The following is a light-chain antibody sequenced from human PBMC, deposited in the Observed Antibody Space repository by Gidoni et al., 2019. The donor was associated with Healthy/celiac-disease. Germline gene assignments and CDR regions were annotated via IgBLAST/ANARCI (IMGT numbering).Light chain of an antibody. J-gene: IGKJ4*01. V-gene: IGKV1-39*01. CDR1: QSISSY. CDR3: QRSYSTPPLT. Sequence: DIQMTQSPSSLSASVGDRVTITCRASQSISSYLNWYQQKPGKAPKLLIYAASSLQSGVPSRFSGSGSGTDFTLTISSLQPEDFATYYCQRSYSTPPLTFXGXTKVEIK. CDR2: AAS.